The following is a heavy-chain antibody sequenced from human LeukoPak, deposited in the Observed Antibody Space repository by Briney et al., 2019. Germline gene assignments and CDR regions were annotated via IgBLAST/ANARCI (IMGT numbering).Heavy chain of an antibody. CDR2: IYYSGST. Sequence: KPSETLSLTCTVSGGSISSSSYYWGWIRQPPGKGLEWIGSIYYSGSTYYNPSLKSRATISVDTSKNQFSLKLSSVTAADTAVYYCARRRTGPFDYWGQGTLVTVSS. V-gene: IGHV4-39*01. J-gene: IGHJ4*02. D-gene: IGHD3/OR15-3a*01. CDR1: GGSISSSSYY. CDR3: ARRRTGPFDY.